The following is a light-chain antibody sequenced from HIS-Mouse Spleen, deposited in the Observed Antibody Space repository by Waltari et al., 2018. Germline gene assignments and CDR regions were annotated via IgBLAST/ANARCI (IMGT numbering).Light chain of an antibody. CDR1: ALPKKY. V-gene: IGLV3-25*03. CDR2: EDR. J-gene: IGLJ3*02. Sequence: SYELTQPPSVSVSPGQTARITCSGDALPKKYAYWYQQKSGQAPVLVIYEDRKRPSGRPERFSGSSSGKTVTLTISGVQAEDEADYYCQSADSSGTWVFGGGTKLTVL. CDR3: QSADSSGTWV.